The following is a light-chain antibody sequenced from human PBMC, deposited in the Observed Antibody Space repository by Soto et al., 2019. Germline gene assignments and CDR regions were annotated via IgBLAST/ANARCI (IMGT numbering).Light chain of an antibody. J-gene: IGKJ1*01. CDR3: QQYVTSSPRK. CDR1: QTVSSGY. Sequence: EIVLTQSPGTLSLSPGERATLSCRASQTVSSGYLAWYQQKPGQAPRLLMYGISRRATGIPDRFSGSGSGKDFTLTITRLEPEDFAVYYCQQYVTSSPRKFGNGTKVDI. CDR2: GIS. V-gene: IGKV3-20*01.